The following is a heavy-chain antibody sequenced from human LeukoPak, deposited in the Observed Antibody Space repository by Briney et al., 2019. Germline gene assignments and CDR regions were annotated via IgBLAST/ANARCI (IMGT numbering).Heavy chain of an antibody. Sequence: PGGSLRLSCAASGFTFSSYAMSWVRQAPGKGLEWVSAISGSGSTIYYADSVKGRFTISRDNAKNSLYLQMNSLRAEDTAVYYCARDEGPGYSYGEIDYWGQGTLVTVSS. V-gene: IGHV3-23*01. D-gene: IGHD5-18*01. CDR2: ISGSGSTI. CDR3: ARDEGPGYSYGEIDY. CDR1: GFTFSSYA. J-gene: IGHJ4*02.